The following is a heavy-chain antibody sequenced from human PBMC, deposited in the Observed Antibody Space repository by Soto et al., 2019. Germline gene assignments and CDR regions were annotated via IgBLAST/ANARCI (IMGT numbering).Heavy chain of an antibody. V-gene: IGHV4-34*01. J-gene: IGHJ4*02. D-gene: IGHD3-9*01. CDR2: INHSGST. CDR3: ARGRYFDWLLSFDY. Sequence: SETLSLTCAVYGGSFSGYYCSWIRQPPGKGLEWIGEINHSGSTNYNPSLKSRVTISVDTSKNQFSLKLSSVTAADTAVYYCARGRYFDWLLSFDYWGQGTLVTVSS. CDR1: GGSFSGYY.